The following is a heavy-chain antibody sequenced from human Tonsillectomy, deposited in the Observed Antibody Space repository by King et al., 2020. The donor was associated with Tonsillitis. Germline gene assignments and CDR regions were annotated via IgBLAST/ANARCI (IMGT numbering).Heavy chain of an antibody. CDR1: GFSLSNDRLG. J-gene: IGHJ4*02. CDR2: IFSNDEK. V-gene: IGHV2-26*04. Sequence: VTLKESGPVLVKPTETLTLTCTVSGFSLSNDRLGVSWIRQPPGKALEWLAHIFSNDEKSYSTSLKSRLTISQDTSKSQVVLTMTSMDPVDTATYYCAWTYEYGGNPGGFDYWGQGTLVTVSS. CDR3: AWTYEYGGNPGGFDY. D-gene: IGHD4-23*01.